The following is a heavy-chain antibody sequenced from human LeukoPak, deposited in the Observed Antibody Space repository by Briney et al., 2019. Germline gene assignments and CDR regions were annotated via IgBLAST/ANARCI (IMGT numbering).Heavy chain of an antibody. D-gene: IGHD7-27*01. V-gene: IGHV3-7*01. Sequence: PGGSLRLSCAASGFSFSDYYMSWIRQAPGKGLEWVANIKQDGSEKYYVDSVKGRFTISRDNAKNSLYLQMNSLRAEDTAVYYCARDSNFLNLEAWGFDYWGQGTLVTVSS. J-gene: IGHJ4*02. CDR2: IKQDGSEK. CDR1: GFSFSDYY. CDR3: ARDSNFLNLEAWGFDY.